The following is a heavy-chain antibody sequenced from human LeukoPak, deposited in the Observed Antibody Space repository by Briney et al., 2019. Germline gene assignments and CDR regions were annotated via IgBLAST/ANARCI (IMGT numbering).Heavy chain of an antibody. CDR1: GSSFTSYW. CDR3: ARVAPQYQLLLDWFDP. CDR2: IYPGDSDT. D-gene: IGHD2-2*01. V-gene: IGHV5-51*01. Sequence: GQSLKISCKGSGSSFTSYWIGWVRPMPGKGLEWLGIIYPGDSDTRYSPSFQGQVTISADKSISTAYLQWSSLKASDTAMYYCARVAPQYQLLLDWFDPWGQGTLVTVSS. J-gene: IGHJ5*02.